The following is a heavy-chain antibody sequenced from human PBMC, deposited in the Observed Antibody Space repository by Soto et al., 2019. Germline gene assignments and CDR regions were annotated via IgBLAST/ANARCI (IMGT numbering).Heavy chain of an antibody. J-gene: IGHJ4*02. D-gene: IGHD3-22*01. Sequence: ASVKVSCKASGYTFTSYGISWVRQAPGQGLEWMGWISAYNGNTNYAQKLQGRVTMTTDTSTSTAYMELRSLRSDDTAVYYCARDLYYYDSSGYYYSLLVYWGQGTRVTVSS. CDR1: GYTFTSYG. CDR3: ARDLYYYDSSGYYYSLLVY. V-gene: IGHV1-18*01. CDR2: ISAYNGNT.